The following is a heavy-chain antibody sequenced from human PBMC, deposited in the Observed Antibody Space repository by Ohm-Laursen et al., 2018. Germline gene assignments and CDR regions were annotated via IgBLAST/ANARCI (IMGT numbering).Heavy chain of an antibody. CDR1: GFTFSTYW. CDR3: AVGDRGTTAVAGDF. D-gene: IGHD6-19*01. J-gene: IGHJ4*02. CDR2: IKPDGSEK. V-gene: IGHV3-7*01. Sequence: SLRLSCAASGFTFSTYWMSWVRQAPGKGLEWVANIKPDGSEKYYVDSVKGRFTISRDNAKNSLYLQMNSLRAEDTAVYSCAVGDRGTTAVAGDFWGPGTLVTVSS.